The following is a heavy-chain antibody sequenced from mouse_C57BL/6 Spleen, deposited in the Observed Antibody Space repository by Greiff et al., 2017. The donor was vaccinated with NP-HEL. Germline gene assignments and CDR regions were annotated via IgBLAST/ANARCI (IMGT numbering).Heavy chain of an antibody. V-gene: IGHV1-82*01. CDR1: GYAFSSSW. Sequence: QVQLKESGPELVKSGASVKISCKASGYAFSSSWMNWVKQRPGKGLEWIGRIYPGDGDTNYNGKFKGKATLTADKSSSTAYMQLSSLTSEDSAVYFCAYGGVLPAYWGQGTLVTVSA. CDR3: AYGGVLPAY. D-gene: IGHD1-1*01. CDR2: IYPGDGDT. J-gene: IGHJ3*01.